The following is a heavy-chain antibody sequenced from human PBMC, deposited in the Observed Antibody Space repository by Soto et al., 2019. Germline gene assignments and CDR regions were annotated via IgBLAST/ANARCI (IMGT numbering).Heavy chain of an antibody. V-gene: IGHV4-59*08. J-gene: IGHJ4*02. CDR2: ASYSGSP. CDR3: ARQWGGDY. Sequence: QVQLQESGPGLVKPSETLSLTCTVSGGSLGSHYWSWIRQPPGEGLEWIGRASYSGSPSYNPSLKSRVTISIDTSKNQFSLKLTSVTAADTAVYYCARQWGGDYWGQGILVTVSS. D-gene: IGHD3-16*01. CDR1: GGSLGSHY.